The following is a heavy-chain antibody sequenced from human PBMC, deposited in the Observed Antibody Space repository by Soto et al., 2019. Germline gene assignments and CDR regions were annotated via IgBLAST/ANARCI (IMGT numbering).Heavy chain of an antibody. Sequence: SETLSLTCTVSGGSISSSSYYWGWIRQPPGKGLEWIGSIYYSGSTYYNPSLKSRVTISVDTSKNQFSLKLSSVTAADTAVYYCARHSGLVVVAATSVYFDYWGQGTLVTVSS. CDR1: GGSISSSSYY. V-gene: IGHV4-39*01. CDR3: ARHSGLVVVAATSVYFDY. CDR2: IYYSGST. J-gene: IGHJ4*02. D-gene: IGHD2-15*01.